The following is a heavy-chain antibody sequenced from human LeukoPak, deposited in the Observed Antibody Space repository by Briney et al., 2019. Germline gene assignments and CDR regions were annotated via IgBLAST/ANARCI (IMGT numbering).Heavy chain of an antibody. Sequence: ASVKVSCKASGYTFTSYGISWVRQAPGQRLGWMGWISAYNVNTNYAQKLQGRVTMTTDTSTSTAYMERRSLRSDDTAVYYCARDVGGGVTVDAFDIWGQGKLVTVSS. CDR3: ARDVGGGVTVDAFDI. D-gene: IGHD3-16*01. J-gene: IGHJ3*02. V-gene: IGHV1-18*01. CDR1: GYTFTSYG. CDR2: ISAYNVNT.